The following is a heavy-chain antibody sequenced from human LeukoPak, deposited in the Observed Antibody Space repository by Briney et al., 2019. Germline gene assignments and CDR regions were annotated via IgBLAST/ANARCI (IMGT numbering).Heavy chain of an antibody. CDR3: ASHCSSASCYGLFDY. V-gene: IGHV4-59*01. CDR2: IYYSRST. J-gene: IGHJ4*02. CDR1: GGSISSYY. Sequence: SETLSLTCTVSGGSISSYYWSWIRQPPGKGLEWIGYIYYSRSTNYNPSLKSRVTISVDTSKNQFSLKLSSVTAADTAVYYCASHCSSASCYGLFDYWGQGTLVTVSS. D-gene: IGHD2-2*01.